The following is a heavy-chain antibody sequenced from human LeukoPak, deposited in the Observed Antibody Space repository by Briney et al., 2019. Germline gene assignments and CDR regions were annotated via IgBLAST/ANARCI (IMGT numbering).Heavy chain of an antibody. D-gene: IGHD3-10*01. CDR1: GFTFSSYG. CDR3: ATTGATYYYGSGSYYNGNYYYYYYMDV. J-gene: IGHJ6*03. Sequence: GGSLRLSCAASGFTFSSYGMHWVRQAPGKGLEWVAAISYDGSNKYYADSVKGRFTISRDNSKNTLYLQMNSLRAEDTAVYYCATTGATYYYGSGSYYNGNYYYYYYMDVWGKGTTVTVSS. V-gene: IGHV3-30*03. CDR2: ISYDGSNK.